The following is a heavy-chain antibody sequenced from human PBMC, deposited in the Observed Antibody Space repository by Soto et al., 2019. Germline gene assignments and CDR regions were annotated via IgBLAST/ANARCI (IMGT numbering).Heavy chain of an antibody. D-gene: IGHD3-3*01. CDR3: AKVFENTIFGVVIPNWFDP. J-gene: IGHJ5*02. V-gene: IGHV3-23*01. CDR2: ISGSGGST. Sequence: PGGSLRLSCAASGFTFSSYAMSWVRQAPGKGLEWVSAISGSGGSTYYADYVKGRFTISRDNSKNTLYLQMNSLRAEDTAEYYCAKVFENTIFGVVIPNWFDPWGQGTLVTVSS. CDR1: GFTFSSYA.